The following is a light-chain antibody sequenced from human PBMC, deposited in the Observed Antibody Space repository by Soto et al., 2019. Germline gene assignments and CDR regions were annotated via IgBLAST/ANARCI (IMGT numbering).Light chain of an antibody. CDR3: QTYDSSPRG. CDR1: SSNIGAGYD. CDR2: ANN. Sequence: QSGLTRPPAVSGSRGQRVTISCTGSSSNIGAGYDVHWYQHLPGTAPKLLIYANNNRPSWVPDRFSGSKSGTSASLAITGPQVEDEADNFCQTYDSSPRGFGSGIQVAV. J-gene: IGLJ1*01. V-gene: IGLV1-40*01.